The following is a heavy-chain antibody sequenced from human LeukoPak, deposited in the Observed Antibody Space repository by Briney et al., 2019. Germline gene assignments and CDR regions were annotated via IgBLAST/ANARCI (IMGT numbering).Heavy chain of an antibody. V-gene: IGHV3-23*01. J-gene: IGHJ4*02. Sequence: PGRSLRLSCAASGFTFSNYAMSWVRQAPGKGLEWVSAIGGSGGTTYYADSVKGRFTISRDNSKNTLYLQMRSLRAEDTAVYYCAKWGDYDALTGYYDSDYWGQGTLVTVSS. CDR2: IGGSGGTT. D-gene: IGHD3-9*01. CDR1: GFTFSNYA. CDR3: AKWGDYDALTGYYDSDY.